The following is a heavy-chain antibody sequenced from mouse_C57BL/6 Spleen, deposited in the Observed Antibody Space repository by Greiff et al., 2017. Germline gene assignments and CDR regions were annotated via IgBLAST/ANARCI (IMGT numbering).Heavy chain of an antibody. V-gene: IGHV1-4*01. Sequence: QVQLQQSGAELARPGASVKMSCKASGYTFTSYTMHWVKQRPGQGLEWIGYINPSSGYTKYNQKFKDKATLTADKSSSTAYMQLSSLTSVDSAVYYCARDFGSRLDCWGQGTTLTVSS. CDR2: INPSSGYT. CDR3: ARDFGSRLDC. D-gene: IGHD1-1*01. CDR1: GYTFTSYT. J-gene: IGHJ2*01.